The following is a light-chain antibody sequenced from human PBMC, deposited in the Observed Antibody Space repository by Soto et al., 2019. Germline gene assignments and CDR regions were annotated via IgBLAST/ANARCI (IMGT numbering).Light chain of an antibody. CDR3: QRYGTSTT. CDR2: GAS. CDR1: RGVPNSY. V-gene: IGKV3-20*01. Sequence: EIVLTQSPGTLSLSPGERATLSCRASRGVPNSYLAWYQQKPGQAPRLLIYGASSRATGIPVRFSGSGSGTDFTLTISRLEPEDFAVYYCQRYGTSTTFGEGTKVEIK. J-gene: IGKJ1*01.